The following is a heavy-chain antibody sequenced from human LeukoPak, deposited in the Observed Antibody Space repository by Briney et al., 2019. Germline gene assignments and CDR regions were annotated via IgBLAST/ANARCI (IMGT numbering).Heavy chain of an antibody. J-gene: IGHJ4*02. V-gene: IGHV4-30-2*01. CDR3: ARIRQAYFDWLLPGGFDY. Sequence: SQTLSLTYTVSGGSISSGGYYWSWIRQPPGKGLEWIGYIYHSGSTYYNPSLKSRVTISVDRSKNQFSLKLSSVTAADTAAYYCARIRQAYFDWLLPGGFDYWGQGTLVTVSS. CDR1: GGSISSGGYY. CDR2: IYHSGST. D-gene: IGHD3-9*01.